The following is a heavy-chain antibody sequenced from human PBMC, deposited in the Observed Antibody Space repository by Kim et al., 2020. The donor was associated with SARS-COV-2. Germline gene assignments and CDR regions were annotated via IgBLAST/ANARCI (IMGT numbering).Heavy chain of an antibody. J-gene: IGHJ3*02. Sequence: GGSLRLSCAASGFTFSNYAMSWVRQAPGKGLEWVSIISVSGGTTYYAESVKGRFTISRDNSKNTLYLQMNSLRAEDTAVYYCARKAAVTTRAFDIWGQGTMVTVSS. D-gene: IGHD4-17*01. CDR1: GFTFSNYA. CDR3: ARKAAVTTRAFDI. CDR2: ISVSGGTT. V-gene: IGHV3-23*01.